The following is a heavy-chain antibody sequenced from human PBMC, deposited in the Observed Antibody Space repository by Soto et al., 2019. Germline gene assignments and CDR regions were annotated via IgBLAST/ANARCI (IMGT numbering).Heavy chain of an antibody. Sequence: QVQLQQWGAGLLKPSETLSLTCAVYGGSFSGYYWSWIRQPPGKGLEWIGEINHSGSTNYNPSLKSRVTLLVDTSKSQFSLKLSSVTAADTAVYYCARGCGCGELLYAFDIWGQGTMVTVSS. CDR1: GGSFSGYY. CDR2: INHSGST. CDR3: ARGCGCGELLYAFDI. J-gene: IGHJ3*02. D-gene: IGHD3-10*01. V-gene: IGHV4-34*01.